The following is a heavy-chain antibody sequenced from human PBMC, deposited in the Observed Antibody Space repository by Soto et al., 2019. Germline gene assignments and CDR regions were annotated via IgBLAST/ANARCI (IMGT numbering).Heavy chain of an antibody. Sequence: EVQVAESGGGLVQPGRSLRLSCAASGFTFHNFDMHWVRQAPGKGLEWVSGIAWDVGSRDYAGSVKSRFPISKDNARNSLYFQMRSLRAEDTAMYYCAKEGAVSMGYFDLWGQGTLVIVSS. CDR2: IAWDVGSR. V-gene: IGHV3-9*01. J-gene: IGHJ4*02. D-gene: IGHD6-19*01. CDR1: GFTFHNFD. CDR3: AKEGAVSMGYFDL.